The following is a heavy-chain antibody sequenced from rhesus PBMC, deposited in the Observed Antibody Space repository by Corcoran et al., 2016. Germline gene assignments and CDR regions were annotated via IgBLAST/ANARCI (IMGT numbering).Heavy chain of an antibody. J-gene: IGHJ2*01. V-gene: IGHV4-173*01. D-gene: IGHD2-21*01. CDR3: ARGSATFDL. Sequence: QLQLQESGPGLVKPSETLSLTCAVSGGSISSTWWTWFRRPPGKGLEWIGRIPGTSGSTNYNPSLKSRVTISTDTSKNQFSLKLNSVTAADTAVYYCARGSATFDLWGPGTPITISS. CDR2: IPGTSGST. CDR1: GGSISSTW.